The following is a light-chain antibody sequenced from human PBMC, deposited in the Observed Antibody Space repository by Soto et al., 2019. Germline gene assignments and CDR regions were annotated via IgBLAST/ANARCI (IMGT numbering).Light chain of an antibody. J-gene: IGKJ1*01. CDR1: QGISSY. Sequence: DIQLTQSPSFLSASVGDRVTITCRASQGISSYLAWYQQKPGKAPKLLIYAASTLQSGVPSRFRGSGSGTEFTLTISSLQPEDFATYYCQQLNSYPRTFGQGTKVDIK. CDR3: QQLNSYPRT. CDR2: AAS. V-gene: IGKV1-9*01.